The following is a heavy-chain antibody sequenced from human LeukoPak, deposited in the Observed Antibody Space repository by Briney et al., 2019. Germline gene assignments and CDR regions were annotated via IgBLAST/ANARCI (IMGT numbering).Heavy chain of an antibody. J-gene: IGHJ6*02. CDR3: ARTTVSSYGMDV. CDR1: GGSISSSSYY. Sequence: PSETLSLTCTVSGGSISSSSYYWGWIRQPPGKGLEWIGSIYYSGSTYYNPSLKSRVTISVDTSKNQFSLKLSSVTAADTAVYYCARTTVSSYGMDVWGQGTTVTVSS. V-gene: IGHV4-39*07. D-gene: IGHD4-17*01. CDR2: IYYSGST.